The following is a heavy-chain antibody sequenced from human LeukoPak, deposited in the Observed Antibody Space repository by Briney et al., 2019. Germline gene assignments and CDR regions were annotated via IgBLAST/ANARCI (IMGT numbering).Heavy chain of an antibody. J-gene: IGHJ1*01. CDR1: GFTFSSYG. D-gene: IGHD4-17*01. V-gene: IGHV3-33*01. CDR3: ARDLEYGDTLAEYFQH. CDR2: IWYDGSNK. Sequence: PGGSLRLSCAASGFTFSSYGMHWVRQAPGKGLEWVAVIWYDGSNKYYADSVKGRFTISRDNSKNTLYLQMNSLRAEDTAVYYCARDLEYGDTLAEYFQHWGQGTLVTVSS.